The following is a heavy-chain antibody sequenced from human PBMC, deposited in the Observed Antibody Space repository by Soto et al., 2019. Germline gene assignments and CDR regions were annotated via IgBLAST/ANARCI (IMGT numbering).Heavy chain of an antibody. D-gene: IGHD3-16*01. V-gene: IGHV4-59*11. CDR3: ARVDQSKVSQKRYVFDY. Sequence: SETLSLTCTVSGGSMNDLYWSWTRQPPGKGLEWIGYGLRSDYIDYNPSLRSRLTMALDMSKNQFSLNLMSVTAADTAVYYCARVDQSKVSQKRYVFDYWGQGTLVTVSS. CDR1: GGSMNDLY. J-gene: IGHJ4*02. CDR2: GLRSDYI.